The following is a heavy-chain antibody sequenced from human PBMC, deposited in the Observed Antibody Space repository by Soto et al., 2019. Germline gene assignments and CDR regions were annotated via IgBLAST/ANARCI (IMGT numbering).Heavy chain of an antibody. Sequence: EVQLVESGGGLVQPGGSLRLSCAASGFIVSNNFMTWVRQAPGKGLEWVSVIHSGGNTYYADSVKGRFTISRDNSKNTLYLQMNSLRAEDTAVYYCARDRIVGGIYAGLNIDWGQGTLVAVSS. CDR1: GFIVSNNF. CDR3: ARDRIVGGIYAGLNID. J-gene: IGHJ4*02. V-gene: IGHV3-66*01. D-gene: IGHD1-26*01. CDR2: IHSGGNT.